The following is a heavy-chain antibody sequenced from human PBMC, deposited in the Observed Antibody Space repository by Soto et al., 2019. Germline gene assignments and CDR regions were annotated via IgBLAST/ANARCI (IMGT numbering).Heavy chain of an antibody. CDR1: GGSISSYY. CDR3: ERAGDYDAFDS. J-gene: IGHJ3*02. Sequence: SETLSLTCTVSGGSISSYYWSWIRQPPGKGLEWIGYIYYSGSTKYNHSLKIRVTISVDTYKNQFSLKQSSVTAADTAVYYCERAGDYDAFDSWGQGTMVTVSS. CDR2: IYYSGST. V-gene: IGHV4-59*01. D-gene: IGHD4-17*01.